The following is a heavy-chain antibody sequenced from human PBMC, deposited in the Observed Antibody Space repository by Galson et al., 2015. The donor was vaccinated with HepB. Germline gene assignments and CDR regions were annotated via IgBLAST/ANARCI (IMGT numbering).Heavy chain of an antibody. V-gene: IGHV1-18*04. J-gene: IGHJ6*02. D-gene: IGHD3-10*01. CDR3: ARVGVFGSGSYYKYGMDV. CDR2: ISAYNGNT. Sequence: SVKVSCKASGYTFTSYGISWVRQAPGQGLEWMGWISAYNGNTNYAQELQGRVTMTTDTSTSTAYMELRSLRSDDTAVYYCARVGVFGSGSYYKYGMDVWGQGTTVTVSS. CDR1: GYTFTSYG.